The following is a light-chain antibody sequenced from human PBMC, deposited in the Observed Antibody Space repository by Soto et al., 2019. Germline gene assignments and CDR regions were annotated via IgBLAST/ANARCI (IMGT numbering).Light chain of an antibody. V-gene: IGKV1-39*01. CDR1: QSIISY. J-gene: IGKJ1*01. CDR3: QQSYSTLWT. Sequence: EIQMTQSPSSLSASVGDRVTITCRASQSIISYLNWYQQKPGKAPKLLIYAASSLQSGVPSRFSGSGSGTDFTLTISSLQPEDFATYYCQQSYSTLWTFGQGTKVDIK. CDR2: AAS.